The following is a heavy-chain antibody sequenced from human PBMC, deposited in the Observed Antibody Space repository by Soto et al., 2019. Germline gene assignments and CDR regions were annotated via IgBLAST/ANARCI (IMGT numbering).Heavy chain of an antibody. CDR3: AKKVVPHTTGFDI. CDR2: ISYDGTNR. CDR1: GFTFSSYG. D-gene: IGHD2-2*01. J-gene: IGHJ3*02. V-gene: IGHV3-30*18. Sequence: PGGSLRLSCAASGFTFSSYGIHWVRQAPGKGLEWVAVISYDGTNRYFADAVKGRFTISRDNSKNTLYLQMNSLRAEDTAVYHCAKKVVPHTTGFDIWGQGKMVTVSS.